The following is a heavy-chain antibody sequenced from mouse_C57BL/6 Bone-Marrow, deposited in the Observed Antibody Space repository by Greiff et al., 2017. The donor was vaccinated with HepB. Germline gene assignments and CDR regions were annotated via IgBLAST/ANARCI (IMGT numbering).Heavy chain of an antibody. CDR3: ASPTSRWYFDV. D-gene: IGHD5-5*01. V-gene: IGHV1-26*01. CDR1: GYTFTDYY. J-gene: IGHJ1*03. Sequence: EVQLQQSGPELVKPGASVKISCKASGYTFTDYYMNWVKQSHGKSLEWIGDINPNNGGTSYNQKFKGKATLTVDKSSSTAYMELRSLTSEDSAVYYCASPTSRWYFDVWGTGTTVTVSS. CDR2: INPNNGGT.